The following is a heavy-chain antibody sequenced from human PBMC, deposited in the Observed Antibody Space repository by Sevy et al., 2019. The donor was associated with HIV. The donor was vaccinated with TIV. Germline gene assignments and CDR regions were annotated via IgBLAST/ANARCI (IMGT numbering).Heavy chain of an antibody. CDR3: AKGRRGDYYDSSGYYNT. V-gene: IGHV3-9*03. Sequence: GGSLRLSCAASGFTFDDYAMHWVRQAPGKGLEWVSGISWNSGSIGNAESVKGRFTISGDNAKNSLYLQMKSLRAEDMALYYCAKGRRGDYYDSSGYYNTRGQGTLVTVSS. CDR1: GFTFDDYA. D-gene: IGHD3-22*01. CDR2: ISWNSGSI. J-gene: IGHJ4*02.